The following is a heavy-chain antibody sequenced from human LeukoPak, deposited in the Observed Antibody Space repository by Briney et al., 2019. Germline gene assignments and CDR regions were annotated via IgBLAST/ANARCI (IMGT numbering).Heavy chain of an antibody. Sequence: PGGSLRLSCAASGFTFNSYAMSWVRQAPGRGLEWVSAISGGGGGTYYADSVKGRFTISRANSKNTLYLQMNSLRAEDTAIYYCAKDLNADSPYYFNYWGQGTLVTVSS. CDR3: AKDLNADSPYYFNY. J-gene: IGHJ4*02. V-gene: IGHV3-23*01. CDR1: GFTFNSYA. D-gene: IGHD5-18*01. CDR2: ISGGGGGT.